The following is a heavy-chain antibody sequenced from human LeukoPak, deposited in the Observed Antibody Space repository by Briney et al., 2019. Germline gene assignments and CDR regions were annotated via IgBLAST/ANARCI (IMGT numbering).Heavy chain of an antibody. J-gene: IGHJ4*02. Sequence: GGSLRLSCAACGITVINFAMSCFRQAPGKGLEWVSAISGGGGGTYYADSVKGRFTISRDNSKNTLYLQMNSLRAEDTAVYCCARSLRDCNSTSCYASDYWGQGTLVTVSS. V-gene: IGHV3-23*01. D-gene: IGHD2-2*01. CDR2: ISGGGGGT. CDR1: GITVINFA. CDR3: ARSLRDCNSTSCYASDY.